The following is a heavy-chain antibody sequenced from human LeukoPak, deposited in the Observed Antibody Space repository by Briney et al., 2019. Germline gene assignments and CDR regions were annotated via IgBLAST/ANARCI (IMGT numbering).Heavy chain of an antibody. D-gene: IGHD5-12*01. V-gene: IGHV3-7*01. Sequence: GGSLRRSCAGAGFTFSSYWMSWVRQAPGKGLEWVANIKQDGNEKYYVDSVKGRFTISRDKAKNSLYLQRNSLTGEDTAVYYCARHTLGEGDDSDYAVYYFDYWGQGTLVTVSS. CDR3: ARHTLGEGDDSDYAVYYFDY. CDR2: IKQDGNEK. CDR1: GFTFSSYW. J-gene: IGHJ4*02.